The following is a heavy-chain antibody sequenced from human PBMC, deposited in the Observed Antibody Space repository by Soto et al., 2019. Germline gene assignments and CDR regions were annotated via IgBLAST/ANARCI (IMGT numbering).Heavy chain of an antibody. J-gene: IGHJ3*02. CDR2: IYRGLAT. D-gene: IGHD6-25*01. Sequence: PGGSLRLSCAVSGFTVGNTYMSWVRQAPGKGLEWISVIYRGLATYYADSVKGRFTISRDDSRNTVYLQMNSLTTEDTAVYFCARDRSDSSRADSFDIWGQGTMVTVS. V-gene: IGHV3-53*01. CDR1: GFTVGNTY. CDR3: ARDRSDSSRADSFDI.